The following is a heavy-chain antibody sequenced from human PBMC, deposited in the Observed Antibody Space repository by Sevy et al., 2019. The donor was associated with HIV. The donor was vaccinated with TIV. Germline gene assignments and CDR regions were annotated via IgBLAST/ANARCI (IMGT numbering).Heavy chain of an antibody. Sequence: GGSLRLSCAASGFSFSSYGMHWVRQAPGKGLEWMSYIQYDGSNKDYADSVKGRFTISRDNSKNTLFLQMNSLRVEDTAVFYCVKEGGGEGGDHWGQGTLVTVSS. CDR3: VKEGGGEGGDH. J-gene: IGHJ4*02. CDR2: IQYDGSNK. D-gene: IGHD2-21*01. CDR1: GFSFSSYG. V-gene: IGHV3-30*02.